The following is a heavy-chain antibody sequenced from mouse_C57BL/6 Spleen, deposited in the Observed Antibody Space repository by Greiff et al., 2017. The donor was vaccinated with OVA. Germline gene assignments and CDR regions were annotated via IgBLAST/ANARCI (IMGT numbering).Heavy chain of an antibody. V-gene: IGHV1-9*01. Sequence: VKLQESGAELMKPGASVKLSCKATGYTFTGYWIEWVKQRPGHGLEWIGEILPGSGSTNYNEKFKGKATFTADTSSNTAYMQLSSLTTEDSAIYYCARGIYYYGSSYYAMDYWGQGTSVTVSS. CDR1: GYTFTGYW. D-gene: IGHD1-1*01. CDR2: ILPGSGST. CDR3: ARGIYYYGSSYYAMDY. J-gene: IGHJ4*01.